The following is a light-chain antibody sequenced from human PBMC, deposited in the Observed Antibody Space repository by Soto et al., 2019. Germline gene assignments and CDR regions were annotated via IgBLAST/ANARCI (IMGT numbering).Light chain of an antibody. CDR1: SSDVGNYNL. Sequence: QSALTQPASVSGSPGQSITISCTGTSSDVGNYNLVSWYQQHPGKAPKLMIYEGSKRPSGVSNRFSGSKSGNTASLTISGLQSEDEADYFCAAWDVSLNGHYAFGTGTKLTVL. J-gene: IGLJ1*01. V-gene: IGLV2-23*01. CDR2: EGS. CDR3: AAWDVSLNGHYA.